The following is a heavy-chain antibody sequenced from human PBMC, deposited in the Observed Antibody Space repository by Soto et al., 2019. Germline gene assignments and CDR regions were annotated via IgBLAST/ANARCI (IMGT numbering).Heavy chain of an antibody. CDR1: GGSISSSTYY. CDR3: ARSNSGYYKWFDP. J-gene: IGHJ5*02. CDR2: IYYSGST. D-gene: IGHD3-22*01. Sequence: HLQLQESGPGLVKPSETLSLTCTVSGGSISSSTYYWGWIHQPPGKGLEWIANIYYSGSTYYNPSLKSRVTISVDTSKNQFSLKLNSVTAADTAVYYCARSNSGYYKWFDPWGPGPLVPVSS. V-gene: IGHV4-39*01.